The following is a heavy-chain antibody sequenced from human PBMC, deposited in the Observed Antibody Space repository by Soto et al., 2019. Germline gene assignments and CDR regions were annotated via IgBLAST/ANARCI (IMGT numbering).Heavy chain of an antibody. J-gene: IGHJ4*02. CDR2: ISNSDYTT. D-gene: IGHD2-8*01. CDR3: ASGKWSLDY. CDR1: GITLSDHY. V-gene: IGHV3-11*01. Sequence: QVHLVASGGGLVKPGGSLRLSCVASGITLSDHYMTWIRQAPGKGLERLSYISNSDYTTYYADSVKGRFTISRDNAKNSLYLQLNGLRVEDTAVYYCASGKWSLDYWGQGILVTVSS.